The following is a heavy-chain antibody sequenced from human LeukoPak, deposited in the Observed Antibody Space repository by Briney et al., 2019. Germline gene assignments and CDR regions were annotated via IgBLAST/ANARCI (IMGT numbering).Heavy chain of an antibody. CDR1: GGSFSGYY. Sequence: PSETLSLTCAVYGGSFSGYYWSWIRQPPGKGLEWIGEINHSGSTNYNPSLKSRVTISVDTSKNQFSLKLSSVTAADTAVYYCARAYSSSSNWLDPWGQGTLVTVSS. V-gene: IGHV4-34*01. D-gene: IGHD6-13*01. CDR3: ARAYSSSSNWLDP. CDR2: INHSGST. J-gene: IGHJ5*02.